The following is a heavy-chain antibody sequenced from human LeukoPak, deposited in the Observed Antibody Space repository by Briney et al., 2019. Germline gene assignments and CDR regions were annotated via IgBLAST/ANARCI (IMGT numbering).Heavy chain of an antibody. Sequence: GWSLRLSCAACGFTFSSYSMNWVRQAPGKGLEWVSSSSSTRSYIYYADSVKGRFTISRDNAKNSLYPQMNSLRAEDTAVYYCAREVLGVTTINWFDPWGQGTLVTVSS. CDR1: GFTFSSYS. CDR3: AREVLGVTTINWFDP. J-gene: IGHJ5*02. V-gene: IGHV3-21*01. CDR2: SSSTRSYI. D-gene: IGHD4-11*01.